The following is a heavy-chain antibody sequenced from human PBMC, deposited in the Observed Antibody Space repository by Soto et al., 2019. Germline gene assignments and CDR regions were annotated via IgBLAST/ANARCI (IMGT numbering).Heavy chain of an antibody. D-gene: IGHD2-2*01. J-gene: IGHJ6*02. Sequence: QVQLVQSGAEVKKPGASVKVSCKASGYTFTSYDINWVRQATGQGLEWMGWMNPNSGNTGYAQKFQGRVTMTRNTYISTADMELSSLRSEDTAVYYCARGCSSTSFYPIGFGDYYYGMDVWGQGTTVTVS. CDR2: MNPNSGNT. CDR3: ARGCSSTSFYPIGFGDYYYGMDV. V-gene: IGHV1-8*01. CDR1: GYTFTSYD.